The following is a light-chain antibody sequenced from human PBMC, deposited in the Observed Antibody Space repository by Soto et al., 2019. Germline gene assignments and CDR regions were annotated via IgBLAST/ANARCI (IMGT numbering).Light chain of an antibody. CDR3: HQYNNWPPGT. J-gene: IGKJ2*01. Sequence: EFVLTQSPATLSLSPGERATLSCRASQSVSSYLAWYQQKPGQAPRLLIYGASTRATGIPARFSGSGSGTEFTLTINSLQSEDFALYYCHQYNNWPPGTFGQGTKVDIK. V-gene: IGKV3-15*01. CDR2: GAS. CDR1: QSVSSY.